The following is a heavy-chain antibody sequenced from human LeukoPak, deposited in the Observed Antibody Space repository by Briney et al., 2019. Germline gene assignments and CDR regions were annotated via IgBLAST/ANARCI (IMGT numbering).Heavy chain of an antibody. Sequence: ASVKVSCKASGGTFSSYAISWVRQAPGQGLEWMGRIIPIFGTANYAQKFQGRVTITTDESTSTAYMELSSLRSEDTAVYYCAREIVGATLGRYFDYWGQGTLVTVSS. CDR1: GGTFSSYA. V-gene: IGHV1-69*05. J-gene: IGHJ4*02. D-gene: IGHD1-26*01. CDR3: AREIVGATLGRYFDY. CDR2: IIPIFGTA.